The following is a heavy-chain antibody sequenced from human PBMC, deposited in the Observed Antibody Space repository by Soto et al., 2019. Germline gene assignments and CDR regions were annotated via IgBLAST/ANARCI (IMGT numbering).Heavy chain of an antibody. V-gene: IGHV3-21*01. CDR2: ISSSSSYI. Sequence: GGSLRLSCAASGFTFSSYSMNWVRQAPGKGLEWVSSISSSSSYIYYADSVKGRFTISRDNAKNSRYLQMNSLRAEDTAVYYCARVPDGYNPWYYYYGMDVWGQGTTGTVS. CDR1: GFTFSSYS. J-gene: IGHJ6*02. D-gene: IGHD5-12*01. CDR3: ARVPDGYNPWYYYYGMDV.